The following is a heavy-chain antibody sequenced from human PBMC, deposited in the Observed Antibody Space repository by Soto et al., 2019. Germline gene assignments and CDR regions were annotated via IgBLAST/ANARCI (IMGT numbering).Heavy chain of an antibody. Sequence: QLQLQESGPGLVKPSETLSLTCTVSGGSISSSSYYWGWIRQPPGKGLEWIGSIYYSGSTYYNPSLKSRVTISVDTSKNQFSLKLSSVTAADTAVYYCASLYYYGSGSYYSGFDYWGQGTLVTVSS. J-gene: IGHJ4*02. CDR1: GGSISSSSYY. CDR3: ASLYYYGSGSYYSGFDY. D-gene: IGHD3-10*01. CDR2: IYYSGST. V-gene: IGHV4-39*01.